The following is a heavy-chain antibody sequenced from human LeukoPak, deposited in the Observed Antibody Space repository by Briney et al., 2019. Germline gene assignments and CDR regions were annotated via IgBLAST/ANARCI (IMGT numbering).Heavy chain of an antibody. J-gene: IGHJ4*02. CDR2: INGNGAST. V-gene: IGHV3-23*01. Sequence: QTGGSLRLSCAASGFTFDTHAMSWVRQAPGKGLERVSGINGNGASTYYSDSVKGRFTISRDNSKNMLYLQMSTLRAEDTAVYYCAKDQGYSYYYLDYWGQGTLVTVSS. D-gene: IGHD5-18*01. CDR3: AKDQGYSYYYLDY. CDR1: GFTFDTHA.